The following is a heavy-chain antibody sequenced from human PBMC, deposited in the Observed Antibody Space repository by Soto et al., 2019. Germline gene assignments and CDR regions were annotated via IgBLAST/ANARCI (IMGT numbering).Heavy chain of an antibody. CDR1: GFIFGCYA. CDR2: ISGSGDFT. V-gene: IGHV3-23*01. J-gene: IGHJ4*02. D-gene: IGHD1-26*01. CDR3: ARFPYSGSYWVFDY. Sequence: GGSLRLSCATSGFIFGCYAMNWVRQAPGKGLEWVSVISGSGDFTDYTDSVKGRFTISRDNSRQTLYLQMNSLRSDDTAVYYCARFPYSGSYWVFDYWGQGTLVTVSS.